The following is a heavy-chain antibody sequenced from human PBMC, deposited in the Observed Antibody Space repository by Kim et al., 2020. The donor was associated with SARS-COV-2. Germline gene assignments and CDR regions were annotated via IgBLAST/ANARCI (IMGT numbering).Heavy chain of an antibody. D-gene: IGHD1-26*01. Sequence: GGSLRLSCAASGFTFSNYAMSWVRQAPGKGLEWVSAFSGSGGSTYYADSVKGRFTISRDESKNTLFLQMNSLRAEDTAVYFCAKRVGATYGYFDYWGQGTLVTVSS. CDR1: GFTFSNYA. CDR2: FSGSGGST. V-gene: IGHV3-23*01. J-gene: IGHJ4*02. CDR3: AKRVGATYGYFDY.